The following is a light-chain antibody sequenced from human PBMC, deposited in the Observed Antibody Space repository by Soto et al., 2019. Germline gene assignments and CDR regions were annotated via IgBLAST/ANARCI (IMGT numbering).Light chain of an antibody. CDR3: QQYNNWPLT. CDR2: GAS. CDR1: QSVSSN. J-gene: IGKJ4*01. V-gene: IGKV3-15*01. Sequence: EIVMTQSPATLSVSPGDRATLSCRASQSVSSNLAWYQQKPGQAPRLLIYGASSRATGMPARFSGSGSGTEFTLTISSLQSEDFAVYYCQQYNNWPLTLGGGTKV.